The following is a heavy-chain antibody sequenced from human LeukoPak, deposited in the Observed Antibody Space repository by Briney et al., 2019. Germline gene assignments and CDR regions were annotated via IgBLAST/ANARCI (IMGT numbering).Heavy chain of an antibody. Sequence: HLGGSLRLSCAASGFTFSSYAMSWVRQAPGKGLEWVSAISGSGGSTYYADSVKGRFTISRDNSRNTLYLQMNSLRAEDTAVYYCARVVGGRSGLYYYYYMDVWGKGTTVTISS. J-gene: IGHJ6*03. CDR3: ARVVGGRSGLYYYYYMDV. V-gene: IGHV3-23*01. D-gene: IGHD3-10*01. CDR2: ISGSGGST. CDR1: GFTFSSYA.